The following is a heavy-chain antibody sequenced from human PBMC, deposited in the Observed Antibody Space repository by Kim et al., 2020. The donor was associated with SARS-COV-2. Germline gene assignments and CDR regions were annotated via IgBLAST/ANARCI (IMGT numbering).Heavy chain of an antibody. CDR1: GFPFSSYW. J-gene: IGHJ6*03. D-gene: IGHD3-3*01. V-gene: IGHV3-74*01. CDR3: VRWQRGVALFYMDV. CDR2: INGDGDSF. Sequence: GGSLRLSCVATGFPFSSYWMHWVRQAPGEGLNWVSRINGDGDSFSYADSVRGRFTVSRDNAKNTLYLEMNDLRGEDTAVYYCVRWQRGVALFYMDVWGTGTTVTVAS.